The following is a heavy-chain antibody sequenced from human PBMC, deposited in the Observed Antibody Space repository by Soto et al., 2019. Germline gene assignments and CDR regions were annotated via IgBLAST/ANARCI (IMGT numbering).Heavy chain of an antibody. Sequence: SETLSLTCAVYGGPFSGFYWSWIRQPPGKELEWIGEINQSGSTNYNPSLKSRVTMSVDTSKNQFSLNLRSVTTADTAMYYCARFRRGPAGPFDKHWGPGTLVTVSS. CDR1: GGPFSGFY. J-gene: IGHJ4*02. V-gene: IGHV4-34*01. D-gene: IGHD2-2*01. CDR3: ARFRRGPAGPFDKH. CDR2: INQSGST.